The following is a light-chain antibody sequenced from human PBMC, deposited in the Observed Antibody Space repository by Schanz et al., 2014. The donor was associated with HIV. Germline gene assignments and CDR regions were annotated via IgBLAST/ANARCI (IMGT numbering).Light chain of an antibody. CDR3: QSFDSSLSVL. CDR1: RSNIGARYD. J-gene: IGLJ2*01. V-gene: IGLV1-40*01. CDR2: GNI. Sequence: QSVLTQPPSVSAAPGQGVTISCTGSRSNIGARYDVHWYQQLPGTAPKLLIYGNINRPSGVPDRFSGSKSGTSASLAITGLQAEDEADYYCQSFDSSLSVLFGGGTKLTVL.